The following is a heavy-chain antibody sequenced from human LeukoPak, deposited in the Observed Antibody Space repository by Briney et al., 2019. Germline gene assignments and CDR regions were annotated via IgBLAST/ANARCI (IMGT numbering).Heavy chain of an antibody. Sequence: SETLSLACTVSGGSISSSSYYWGWIRQPPGKGLEWIGSIYYSGSTYYNPSLKSRVTISVDTSKNQFSLKLSSVTAADTAVYYCARARFRGGMATLDYWGQGTLVTVSS. V-gene: IGHV4-39*07. CDR1: GGSISSSSYY. CDR3: ARARFRGGMATLDY. J-gene: IGHJ4*02. CDR2: IYYSGST. D-gene: IGHD5-24*01.